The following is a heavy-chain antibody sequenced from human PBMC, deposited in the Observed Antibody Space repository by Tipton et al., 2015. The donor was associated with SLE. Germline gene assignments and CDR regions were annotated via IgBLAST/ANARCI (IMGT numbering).Heavy chain of an antibody. CDR1: GFTFSNYG. CDR3: AKGGTGKFDY. J-gene: IGHJ4*02. Sequence: SLRLSCAASGFTFSNYGMSWVRQAPGKGLEWVSDFSDGGSSTYYADAVKGRFTISRDNSKNMLYLQMKSLRVEDTAVYYCAKGGTGKFDYWGQGTLVTVSS. D-gene: IGHD7-27*01. V-gene: IGHV3-23*01. CDR2: FSDGGSST.